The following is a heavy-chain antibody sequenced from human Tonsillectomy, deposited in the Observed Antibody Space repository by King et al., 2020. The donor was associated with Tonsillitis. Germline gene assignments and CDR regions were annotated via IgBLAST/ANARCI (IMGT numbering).Heavy chain of an antibody. CDR1: GFTFSSHV. CDR2: ISGSGGNT. Sequence: VQLVESGGGLVQPGGSLRLSCAASGFTFSSHVMSWVRQAPGKGLEWVSTISGSGGNTYYADSVKGRFTISRDNSKNTLYLQMNSLRAEDTAVYYCAKVNYDILTHFDYWGQGTLVTVSS. J-gene: IGHJ4*02. V-gene: IGHV3-23*04. CDR3: AKVNYDILTHFDY. D-gene: IGHD3-9*01.